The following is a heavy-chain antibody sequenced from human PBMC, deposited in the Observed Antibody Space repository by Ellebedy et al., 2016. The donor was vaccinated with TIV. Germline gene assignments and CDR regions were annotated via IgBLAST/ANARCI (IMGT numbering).Heavy chain of an antibody. Sequence: GESLKISCAASGFTFSSYSMNWVRQAPGKGLEWVSSISSSSSYIYYADSVKGRFTISRDNAKNSLYLQMNSLRAEDTAVYYCASIPAAGRRINPWGQGTLVTVSS. CDR2: ISSSSSYI. V-gene: IGHV3-21*01. J-gene: IGHJ5*02. D-gene: IGHD6-13*01. CDR1: GFTFSSYS. CDR3: ASIPAAGRRINP.